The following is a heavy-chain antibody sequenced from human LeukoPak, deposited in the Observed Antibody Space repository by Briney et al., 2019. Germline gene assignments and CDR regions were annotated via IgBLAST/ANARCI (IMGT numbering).Heavy chain of an antibody. CDR3: AKRLVVVTAIGDDY. CDR1: GFTFSSYA. Sequence: PGGSLRLSCAASGFTFSSYAMSWVRQAPGKGLEWVSSISGRGDTSYYADSVKGRFTISRDNSKSTLYLQMNSLRAEDTAVYYCAKRLVVVTAIGDDYWGQGTPVTVSS. V-gene: IGHV3-23*01. D-gene: IGHD2-21*02. CDR2: ISGRGDTS. J-gene: IGHJ4*02.